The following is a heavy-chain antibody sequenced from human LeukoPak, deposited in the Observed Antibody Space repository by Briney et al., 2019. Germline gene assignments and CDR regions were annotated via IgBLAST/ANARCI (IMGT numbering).Heavy chain of an antibody. CDR2: IYYSGST. D-gene: IGHD2-15*01. J-gene: IGHJ5*02. CDR3: ARDLGYCSGGSCYKGHNWFDP. CDR1: GGSISSYH. Sequence: PSETLSLTCTVSGGSISSYHWSWIRQPPGKGLEWIGYIYYSGSTNYNPSLKSRVTISVDTSKNQFSLKLSSVTAADTAVYYCARDLGYCSGGSCYKGHNWFDPWGQGTLVTVSS. V-gene: IGHV4-59*01.